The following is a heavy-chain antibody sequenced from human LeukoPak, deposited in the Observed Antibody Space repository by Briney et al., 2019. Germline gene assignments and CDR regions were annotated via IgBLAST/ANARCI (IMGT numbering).Heavy chain of an antibody. V-gene: IGHV3-23*01. CDR2: ISGSGGST. J-gene: IGHJ5*02. CDR3: AKADSSGYYYRLGP. D-gene: IGHD3-22*01. Sequence: GGSLRLSCAASGFTFSSYAMSWVRQAPGKGLEWVSAISGSGGSTYYADSVKGRFTISRDNSKNTLYLQMNSLRAEDTAVYYCAKADSSGYYYRLGPRGQGTLVTVSS. CDR1: GFTFSSYA.